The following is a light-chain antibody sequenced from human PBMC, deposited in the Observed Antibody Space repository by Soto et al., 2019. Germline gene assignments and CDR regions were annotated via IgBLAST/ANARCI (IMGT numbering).Light chain of an antibody. CDR2: GHN. V-gene: IGLV1-40*01. J-gene: IGLJ2*01. CDR3: QSYDRSLSSPI. CDR1: LSNIGAGYE. Sequence: QSVLTQPPSVSGAPGQRVTISCTGSLSNIGAGYEVHWYQQLPGTAPKLLISGHNNRPSGVPDRFFGSKSGTSASLTIIGLQADDEAEYFCQSYDRSLSSPIFGGGTKLTVL.